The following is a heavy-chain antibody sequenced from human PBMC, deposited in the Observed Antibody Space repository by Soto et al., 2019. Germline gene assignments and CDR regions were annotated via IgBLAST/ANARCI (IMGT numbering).Heavy chain of an antibody. CDR2: IYPGDSDT. Sequence: VESLKIACKGSGYIFTSYWIGCFLQMPGKGLEWMGIIYPGDSDTRYSPSFQGQVTISADKSISTAYLQWSSLKASDTAMYYCARLKQWLANWFDPWGQGTLVTVSS. CDR1: GYIFTSYW. J-gene: IGHJ5*02. CDR3: ARLKQWLANWFDP. D-gene: IGHD6-19*01. V-gene: IGHV5-51*01.